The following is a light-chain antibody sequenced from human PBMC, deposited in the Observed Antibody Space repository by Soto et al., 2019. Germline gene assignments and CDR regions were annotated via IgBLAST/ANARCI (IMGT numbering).Light chain of an antibody. CDR2: GAS. V-gene: IGKV3-20*01. CDR1: QSVSSSY. CDR3: QQYGSSPPIT. Sequence: EIGMTQSPATLSVSPGERATLSCRASQSVSSSYLAWYEQKPGQAPRLLIYGASSRATGIPDRFSGSGSGTDFTLTISRLEPEDFVVYYCQQYGSSPPITFGHGTRLEIK. J-gene: IGKJ5*01.